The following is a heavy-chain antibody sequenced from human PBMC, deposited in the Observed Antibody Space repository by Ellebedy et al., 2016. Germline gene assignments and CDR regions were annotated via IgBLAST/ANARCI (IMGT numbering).Heavy chain of an antibody. CDR3: TRFRSSYDFWSGSPLYYYYMDV. V-gene: IGHV3-49*03. Sequence: GESLKISXTASGFTFGDYAMSWFRQAPGKGLEWVGFIRSKAYGGTTEYAASVKGRFTISRDDSKSIAYLQMNSLKTEDTAVYYCTRFRSSYDFWSGSPLYYYYMDVWGKGTTVTVSS. J-gene: IGHJ6*03. CDR2: IRSKAYGGTT. CDR1: GFTFGDYA. D-gene: IGHD3-3*01.